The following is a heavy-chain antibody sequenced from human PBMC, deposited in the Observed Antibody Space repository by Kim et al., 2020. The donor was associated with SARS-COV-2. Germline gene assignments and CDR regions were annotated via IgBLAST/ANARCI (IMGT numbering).Heavy chain of an antibody. CDR2: INSDGSST. CDR3: ARLGRGLYYYYGMDV. J-gene: IGHJ6*02. D-gene: IGHD3-10*01. Sequence: GGSLRLSCAASGFTFSSYWMHWVRQAPGKGLVWVSRINSDGSSTSYADSVKGRFTISRDNAKNTLYLQMNSLRAEDTAVYYCARLGRGLYYYYGMDVWGQGTTVTVSS. V-gene: IGHV3-74*01. CDR1: GFTFSSYW.